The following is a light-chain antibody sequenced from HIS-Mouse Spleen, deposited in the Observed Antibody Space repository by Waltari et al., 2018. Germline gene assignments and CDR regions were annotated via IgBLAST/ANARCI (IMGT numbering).Light chain of an antibody. Sequence: SYELTQPPSVSVSPGQTARLTCSGDALPKNYAYWYQQKSGQAPALVIYEDSKRPSGIPERFSGSSSGTMATLTISGAQVEDEADYYCYSTDSSGNHWVFGGGTKLTVL. CDR3: YSTDSSGNHWV. CDR2: EDS. CDR1: ALPKNY. J-gene: IGLJ3*02. V-gene: IGLV3-10*01.